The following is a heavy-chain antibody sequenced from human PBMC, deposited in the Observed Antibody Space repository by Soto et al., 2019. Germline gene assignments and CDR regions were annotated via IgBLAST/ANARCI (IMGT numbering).Heavy chain of an antibody. J-gene: IGHJ4*02. CDR2: ISSNGGST. V-gene: IGHV3-64D*08. D-gene: IGHD3-10*01. CDR1: GFTFSSYA. Sequence: GGSLRLSCSASGFTFSSYAMHWVRQAPGKGLEYVSAISSNGGSTYYADSVKGRFTISRDNSKNTLYLQMSSLRAEDTAVYYCVKDSVFNRGVIPYYFDYWGQGTLVTVSS. CDR3: VKDSVFNRGVIPYYFDY.